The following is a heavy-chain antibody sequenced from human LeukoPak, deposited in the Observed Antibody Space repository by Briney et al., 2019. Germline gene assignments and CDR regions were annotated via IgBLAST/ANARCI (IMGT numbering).Heavy chain of an antibody. CDR2: ISGSGGST. J-gene: IGHJ4*02. CDR3: AKKSAPGGGYSYGYAEYYFDY. V-gene: IGHV3-23*01. Sequence: GGSLTLSCAASGFAFSSYAMSWVRQAPGKGLGWVSAISGSGGSTYYPDSVKGRFTISRDNPKNTLYLQMNSLRAEDTAVYYCAKKSAPGGGYSYGYAEYYFDYWGQGTLVTVSS. D-gene: IGHD5-18*01. CDR1: GFAFSSYA.